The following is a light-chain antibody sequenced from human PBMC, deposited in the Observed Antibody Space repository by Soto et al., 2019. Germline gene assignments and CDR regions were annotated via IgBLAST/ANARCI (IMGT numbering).Light chain of an antibody. J-gene: IGKJ2*01. V-gene: IGKV1-39*01. CDR2: SAS. CDR3: QQRYSTPYS. CDR1: QSMDSY. Sequence: DIQMTQSPSSLSASVGARVTITCRAIQSMDSYLSWYQQKPGKAHKILIYSASNLPSGVPSPFSGSGSGTDFTRTISNLQPEDFATYYCQQRYSTPYSFGQGTKVDI.